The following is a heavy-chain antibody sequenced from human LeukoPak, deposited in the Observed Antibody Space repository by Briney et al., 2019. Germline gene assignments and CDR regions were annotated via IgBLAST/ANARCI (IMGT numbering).Heavy chain of an antibody. CDR2: IHPNSGGT. V-gene: IGHV1-2*02. D-gene: IGHD3-16*01. Sequence: ASVKVSCKASGYTFTAYDMYWMRQAPRQGLEWMAWIHPNSGGTNYAQKFQGRVTMTRDTSISTAYMEVTGLTSDDTAVYYCARNGGGLDYWGQGTLVTVSS. CDR1: GYTFTAYD. J-gene: IGHJ4*02. CDR3: ARNGGGLDY.